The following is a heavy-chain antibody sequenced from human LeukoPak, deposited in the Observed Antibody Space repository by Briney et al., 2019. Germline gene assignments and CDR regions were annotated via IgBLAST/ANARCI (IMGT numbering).Heavy chain of an antibody. CDR2: IYYSGST. D-gene: IGHD3-3*01. CDR1: GGSISSYY. Sequence: SETLSLTCAVSGGSISSYYWSWIRQPPGEGLEWIGYIYYSGSTNYNPSLKSRVTISVDTSKNQFSLKLSSVTAADTAVYYCARGLYDFWSGYLYYYYYYMDVWGKGTTVTVSS. CDR3: ARGLYDFWSGYLYYYYYYMDV. V-gene: IGHV4-59*01. J-gene: IGHJ6*03.